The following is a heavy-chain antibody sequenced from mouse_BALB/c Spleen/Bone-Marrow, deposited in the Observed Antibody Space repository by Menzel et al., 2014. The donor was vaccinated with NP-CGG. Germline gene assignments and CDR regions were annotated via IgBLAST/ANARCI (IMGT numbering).Heavy chain of an antibody. D-gene: IGHD1-2*01. V-gene: IGHV14-3*02. CDR1: GFNIKDTY. J-gene: IGHJ2*01. CDR2: IDPANGNT. Sequence: VQLQQSGAELVKPGASVKLSCTASGFNIKDTYMHWVKQRPEQGLEWIGRIDPANGNTKYDPKFQGKATVTADTSSNTAYLQLSSLTSEDTAVYYCARYYYGYYFVYWGQGTTLTVSS. CDR3: ARYYYGYYFVY.